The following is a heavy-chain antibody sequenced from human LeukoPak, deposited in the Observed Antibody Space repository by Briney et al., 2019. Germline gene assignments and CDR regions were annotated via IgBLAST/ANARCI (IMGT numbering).Heavy chain of an antibody. CDR3: ARVSGQYYFDY. D-gene: IGHD6-19*01. CDR2: INHSGST. V-gene: IGHV4-34*01. CDR1: GGSFSGYY. J-gene: IGHJ4*02. Sequence: SETLSLTCAVYGGSFSGYYWSWIRQPPGKGLEWIGEINHSGSTNYNPSLESRVTISVDTSKNQFSLKLSSVTAADTAVYYCARVSGQYYFDYWGQGTLVTVSS.